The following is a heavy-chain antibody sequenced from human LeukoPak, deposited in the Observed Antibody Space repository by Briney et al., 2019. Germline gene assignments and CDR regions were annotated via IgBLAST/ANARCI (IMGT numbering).Heavy chain of an antibody. Sequence: GGSLRLSCAASGFTFSTQWMSWVRQAPGKGLEWVAIVNQGGTQKYYVDSVKGRFTISRDNAENSLYLQMNSLRAEDTAVYYCAKPAISSRGWYYDYWGQGTLVTVSS. CDR3: AKPAISSRGWYYDY. D-gene: IGHD6-19*01. V-gene: IGHV3-7*03. J-gene: IGHJ4*02. CDR2: VNQGGTQK. CDR1: GFTFSTQW.